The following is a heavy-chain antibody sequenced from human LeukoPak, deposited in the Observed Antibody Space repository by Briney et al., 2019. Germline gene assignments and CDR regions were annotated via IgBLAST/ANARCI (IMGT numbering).Heavy chain of an antibody. J-gene: IGHJ4*02. V-gene: IGHV1-2*02. D-gene: IGHD5-18*01. CDR1: GYTFTGYY. CDR2: INPSNGGT. Sequence: ASVKVPCKASGYTFTGYYMHWVRQAPGQGLEWMGKINPSNGGTNYAQKFQGRVTMTRDTSISTAYMELNSLRSDDTAVYYCATDHTDMYTGFDYWGQGTLVTVSS. CDR3: ATDHTDMYTGFDY.